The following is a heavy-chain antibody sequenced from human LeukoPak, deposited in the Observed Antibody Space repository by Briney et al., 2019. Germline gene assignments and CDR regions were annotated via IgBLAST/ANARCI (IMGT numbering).Heavy chain of an antibody. CDR1: GYSISRGYY. CDR2: VYHTGST. J-gene: IGHJ4*02. D-gene: IGHD6-19*01. Sequence: SETLSLTCAVSGYSISRGYYWAFIRQPPGKGLEWIGTVYHTGSTYYHPSLDSRVTISVDTSKNEFSLNLKSVTAADTAVYYCARPSPYSSGGYFDYWGQGTLVTVSS. V-gene: IGHV4-38-2*01. CDR3: ARPSPYSSGGYFDY.